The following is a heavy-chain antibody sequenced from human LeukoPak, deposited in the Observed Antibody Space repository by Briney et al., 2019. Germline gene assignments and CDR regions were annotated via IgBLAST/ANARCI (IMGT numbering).Heavy chain of an antibody. D-gene: IGHD6-19*01. CDR2: ISAYNGNT. V-gene: IGHV1-18*01. CDR3: ARGSSGWCYYYYYYMDV. J-gene: IGHJ6*03. CDR1: GYTFTSYG. Sequence: GASVTVSCKASGYTFTSYGISWVRQAPGQGLEWMGWISAYNGNTNYAQKLQGRVTMTTDTSTSTAYMELRSLRSDDTAVYYCARGSSGWCYYYYYYMDVWGKGTTVTVSS.